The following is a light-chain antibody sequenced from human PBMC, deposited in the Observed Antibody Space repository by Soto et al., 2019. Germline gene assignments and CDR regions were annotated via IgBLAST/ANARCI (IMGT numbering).Light chain of an antibody. CDR1: QSLLHSNGYNY. CDR2: LGS. Sequence: DIVMTQSPLSLPVTPGEPASISCRSSQSLLHSNGYNYLDCYLQKPGQSPQFLIYLGSNRASGVTDWFSRGGSGTDFSLKVTGVEPEDVGIYYCMQALHTPLTFGGGTMVEI. V-gene: IGKV2-28*01. J-gene: IGKJ4*02. CDR3: MQALHTPLT.